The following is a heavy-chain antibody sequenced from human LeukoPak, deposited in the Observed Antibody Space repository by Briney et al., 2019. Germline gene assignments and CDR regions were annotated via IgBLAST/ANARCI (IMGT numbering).Heavy chain of an antibody. D-gene: IGHD3-9*01. CDR2: ISAYNGNT. V-gene: IGHV1-18*01. CDR3: ARDPRDDILTGYLGYNWFDP. CDR1: GYTFTSYG. J-gene: IGHJ5*02. Sequence: ASVKVSCKASGYTFTSYGISWVRQAPGQGLEWMGWISAYNGNTNYAQKLQGRVTMTTDTSTSTAYMELRSLRSDDTAVYYCARDPRDDILTGYLGYNWFDPWGQGTLVTVSS.